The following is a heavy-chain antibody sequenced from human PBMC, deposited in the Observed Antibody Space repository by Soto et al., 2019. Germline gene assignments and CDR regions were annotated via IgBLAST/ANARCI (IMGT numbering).Heavy chain of an antibody. CDR1: GFTFRSYS. D-gene: IGHD3-22*01. CDR3: ARAPYYYDSSGYWAY. Sequence: GGSLGLSCAASGFTFRSYSMNWVRQAPGKGLEWVSSISSSSSYIYYADSVKGRFTISRDNAKNSLYLQMNSLRAEDTAVYYCARAPYYYDSSGYWAYWGQGTLVTVSS. V-gene: IGHV3-21*01. J-gene: IGHJ4*02. CDR2: ISSSSSYI.